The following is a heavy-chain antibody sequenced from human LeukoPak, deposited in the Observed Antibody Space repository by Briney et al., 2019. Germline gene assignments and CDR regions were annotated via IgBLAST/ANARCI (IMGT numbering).Heavy chain of an antibody. V-gene: IGHV3-30-3*01. D-gene: IGHD3-9*01. CDR3: ARGGDYDILTGNYDY. CDR1: GFTFSSYA. J-gene: IGHJ4*02. CDR2: ISYDGSNK. Sequence: GGSLRLSRAASGFTFSSYAMHWVRQAPGKGLEWVAVISYDGSNKYYADSVKGRFTISRDNSKNTLYLQMNSLRAEDTAVYYCARGGDYDILTGNYDYWGQGTLVTVSS.